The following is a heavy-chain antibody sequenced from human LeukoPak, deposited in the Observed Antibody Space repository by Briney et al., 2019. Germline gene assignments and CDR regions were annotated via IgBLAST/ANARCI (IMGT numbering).Heavy chain of an antibody. CDR2: INHSGST. CDR3: AREDSSLGYNWFGP. D-gene: IGHD1-26*01. Sequence: SETLSLTCTVSGGSISSYYWSWIRQPPGKGLEWIGEINHSGSTNYNPSLKSRVTISVDTSKNQFSLKLSSVTAADTAVYYCAREDSSLGYNWFGPWGQGTLVTVSS. CDR1: GGSISSYY. J-gene: IGHJ5*02. V-gene: IGHV4-34*01.